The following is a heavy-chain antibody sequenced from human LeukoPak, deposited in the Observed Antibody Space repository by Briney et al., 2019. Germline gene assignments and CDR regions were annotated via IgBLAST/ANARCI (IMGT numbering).Heavy chain of an antibody. V-gene: IGHV1-45*02. Sequence: GASVKVSCKASGYTFTYRYLHRVRQAPGQALEWMGWITPFNGNTNYAQKFQDRVTITRDRSISTAYMELSSLRSEDTAMYYCASSTLIAAAGPPDDYWGQGTLVTVSS. J-gene: IGHJ4*02. CDR1: GYTFTYRY. CDR3: ASSTLIAAAGPPDDY. CDR2: ITPFNGNT. D-gene: IGHD6-13*01.